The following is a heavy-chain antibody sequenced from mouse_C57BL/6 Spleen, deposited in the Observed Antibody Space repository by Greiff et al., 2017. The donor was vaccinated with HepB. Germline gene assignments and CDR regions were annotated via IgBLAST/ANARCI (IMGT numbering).Heavy chain of an antibody. CDR3: ARLPTVVATDAMDY. J-gene: IGHJ4*01. Sequence: QVQLQQSGPELVKPGASVKLSCKASGYTFTSYDINWVKQRPGQGLEWIGWIYPRDGSTKYNEKFKGKATLPVDTSSSTAYMELHSLTSEDSAVYFCARLPTVVATDAMDYWGQGTSVTVSS. D-gene: IGHD1-1*01. CDR1: GYTFTSYD. CDR2: IYPRDGST. V-gene: IGHV1-85*01.